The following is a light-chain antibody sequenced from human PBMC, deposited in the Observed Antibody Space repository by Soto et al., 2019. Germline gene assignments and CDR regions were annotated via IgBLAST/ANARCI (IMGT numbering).Light chain of an antibody. Sequence: EILMTQSPATLSVSPGERATLSCRASQSVDSNLAWYQQKPGQAPRLLIYGASTRATGISARFSGSGSGTEFTLNISSLQSEDFGVYYCQQYKNWWTFGQGTKVEI. V-gene: IGKV3-15*01. J-gene: IGKJ1*01. CDR3: QQYKNWWT. CDR1: QSVDSN. CDR2: GAS.